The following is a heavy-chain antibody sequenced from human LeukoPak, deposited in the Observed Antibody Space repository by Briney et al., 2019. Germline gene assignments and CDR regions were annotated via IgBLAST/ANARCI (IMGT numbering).Heavy chain of an antibody. CDR3: ARLIQLWDNDAFDI. CDR2: INPNSGGT. V-gene: IGHV1-2*02. J-gene: IGHJ3*02. Sequence: ASVKVSCKASGYTFTSYAMNWVRQAPGQGLEWMGWINPNSGGTNYAQKFQGRVTMTRDTSISTAYMELSRLRSDDTAVYYCARLIQLWDNDAFDIWGQGTMVTVSS. D-gene: IGHD5-18*01. CDR1: GYTFTSYA.